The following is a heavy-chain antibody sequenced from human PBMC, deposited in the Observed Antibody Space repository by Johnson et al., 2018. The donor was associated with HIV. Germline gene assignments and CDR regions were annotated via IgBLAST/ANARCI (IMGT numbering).Heavy chain of an antibody. CDR3: ASTGSGSDDAFDI. CDR2: ISYDGSNK. D-gene: IGHD3-10*01. J-gene: IGHJ3*02. V-gene: IGHV3-30-3*01. CDR1: GFTFSSYA. Sequence: QMLLVESGGGVVQPGRSLRLSCAASGFTFSSYAMHWVRQAPGKGLEWVAVISYDGSNKYYADSVTGRFTISRDNSKNTLYLQMNSLRAEETAVYYCASTGSGSDDAFDIWGQGTMVTVSS.